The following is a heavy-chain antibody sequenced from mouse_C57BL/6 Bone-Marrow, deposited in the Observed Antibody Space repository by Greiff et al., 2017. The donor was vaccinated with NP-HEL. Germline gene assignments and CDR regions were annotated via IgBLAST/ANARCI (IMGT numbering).Heavy chain of an antibody. CDR2: IRLKSDNYAT. CDR3: TGRGDGGDY. Sequence: EVKLMESGGGLVQPGGSMKLSCVASGFTFSNYWMNWVRQSPEKGLEWVAQIRLKSDNYATHYAESVKGRFTISRDDSKSSVYLQMNNLRAEDTGIYYCTGRGDGGDYWGQGTTLTVSS. CDR1: GFTFSNYW. V-gene: IGHV6-3*01. J-gene: IGHJ2*01. D-gene: IGHD3-3*01.